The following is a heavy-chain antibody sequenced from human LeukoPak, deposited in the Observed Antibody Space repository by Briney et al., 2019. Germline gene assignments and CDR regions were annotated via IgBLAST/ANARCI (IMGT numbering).Heavy chain of an antibody. CDR1: GFTFSSYG. V-gene: IGHV3-33*01. CDR2: IWYDGSNK. CDR3: ARLGGGAAFDI. J-gene: IGHJ3*02. Sequence: PGGSLRLSCAASGFTFSSYGMHWVRQAPGKGLEWVAVIWYDGSNKYYADSVKGRFTISRDNSKNTLYLQMNSLRAEDTAVYYCARLGGGAAFDIWGQGTMVTVSS. D-gene: IGHD3-16*01.